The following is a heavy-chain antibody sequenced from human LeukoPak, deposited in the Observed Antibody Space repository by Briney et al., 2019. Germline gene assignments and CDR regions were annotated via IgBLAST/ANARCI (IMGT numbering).Heavy chain of an antibody. CDR2: INWNGGST. CDR3: ARGDLPHAFDI. D-gene: IGHD3-16*01. J-gene: IGHJ3*02. V-gene: IGHV3-20*04. CDR1: GFTFDDYG. Sequence: GGSLRLSCAASGFTFDDYGMSWVRQAPGKGLEWVSGINWNGGSTGYADSVKGRFTISRGNAKNSLYLQMNSLRAEDTAVYYCARGDLPHAFDIWGQGTMVTVSS.